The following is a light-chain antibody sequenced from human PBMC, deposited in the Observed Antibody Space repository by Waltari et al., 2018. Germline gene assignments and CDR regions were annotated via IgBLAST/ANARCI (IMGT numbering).Light chain of an antibody. CDR1: TSDVGGYDY. Sequence: QSALTQPASVSGSPGQSIAISCTGTTSDVGGYDYVSWYQQHPGKAPKLMIYDVSNRPAVVSNRVSGSKSGNTASLTISGLQAEDEADYYCSSYTTSGTLFGTGTKVTVL. J-gene: IGLJ1*01. V-gene: IGLV2-14*03. CDR2: DVS. CDR3: SSYTTSGTL.